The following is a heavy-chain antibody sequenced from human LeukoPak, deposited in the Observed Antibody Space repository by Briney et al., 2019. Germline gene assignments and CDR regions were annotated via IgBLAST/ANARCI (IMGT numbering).Heavy chain of an antibody. Sequence: GGSLRLSCAASGFTFSTYSMNWVGQAPGKGLEWVSSISSSSSYIYQADSVKGRFTISRDNAKNSLYLQMNSLRAEDTAVYYCARDLFRNDYWGQGALVTVSS. CDR3: ARDLFRNDY. V-gene: IGHV3-21*01. J-gene: IGHJ4*02. CDR1: GFTFSTYS. CDR2: ISSSSSYI.